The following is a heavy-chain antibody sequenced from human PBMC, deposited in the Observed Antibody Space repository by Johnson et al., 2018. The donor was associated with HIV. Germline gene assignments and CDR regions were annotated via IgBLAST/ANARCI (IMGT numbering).Heavy chain of an antibody. J-gene: IGHJ3*02. Sequence: DVQLVESGGGLVKPGGSLRLSCAASGFAFSSYWMGWVRQAPGKGLEWVANIKQDGSAEYYVDSVKGRSTISRDNAKNSLYLQMNSLRVEDTAVYYCARIQRTSDAFDIWGQGTMVTVSS. CDR2: IKQDGSAE. CDR3: ARIQRTSDAFDI. V-gene: IGHV3-7*05. D-gene: IGHD3/OR15-3a*01. CDR1: GFAFSSYW.